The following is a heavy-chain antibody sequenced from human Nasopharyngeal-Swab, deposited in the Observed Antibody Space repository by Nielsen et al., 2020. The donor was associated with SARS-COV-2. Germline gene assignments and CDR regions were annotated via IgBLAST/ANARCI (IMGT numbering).Heavy chain of an antibody. CDR1: GYTFTSYG. V-gene: IGHV1-18*01. J-gene: IGHJ6*02. CDR2: ISAYNGNT. D-gene: IGHD2-2*01. Sequence: ASVKVSCKASGYTFTSYGISWVRQAPGQGLEWMGWISAYNGNTNYAQKLQGRVNMTTDTSTSTAYMELRSMRSDDTAVYYCARGIVVVPAAIETAYYYYGMDVWGQGTTVTVSS. CDR3: ARGIVVVPAAIETAYYYYGMDV.